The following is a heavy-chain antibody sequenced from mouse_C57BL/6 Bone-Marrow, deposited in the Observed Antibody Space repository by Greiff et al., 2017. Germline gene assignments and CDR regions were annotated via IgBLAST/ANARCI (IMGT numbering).Heavy chain of an antibody. CDR2: IDPSDSYT. CDR1: GYTFTSYW. D-gene: IGHD2-4*01. CDR3: ARGSRRLCAY. Sequence: QVQLQQPGAELVMPGASVKLSCKASGYTFTSYWMHWVKQRPGQGLEWIGEIDPSDSYTNYNQKFKGKSTLTVDKSSSTAYMQLSSLTSEDSAVYYCARGSRRLCAYWGQGTLVTVSA. V-gene: IGHV1-69*01. J-gene: IGHJ3*01.